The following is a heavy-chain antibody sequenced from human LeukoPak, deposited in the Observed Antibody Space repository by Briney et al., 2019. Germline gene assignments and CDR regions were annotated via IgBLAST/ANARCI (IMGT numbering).Heavy chain of an antibody. CDR1: GFTFDDYA. CDR3: AKEQGDYYYGMDV. D-gene: IGHD1-26*01. CDR2: ISWNSGSI. J-gene: IGHJ6*02. Sequence: GGSLRLSCAASGFTFDDYAMHWVRQAPGKGLEWVSGISWNSGSIGYADSVKGRFTISRDNAKNSLYLQMNSLRAEDTALYYCAKEQGDYYYGMDVWGQGTTVTVSS. V-gene: IGHV3-9*01.